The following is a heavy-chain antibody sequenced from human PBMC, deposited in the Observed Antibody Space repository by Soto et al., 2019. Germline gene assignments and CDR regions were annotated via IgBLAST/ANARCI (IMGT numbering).Heavy chain of an antibody. D-gene: IGHD2-8*01. J-gene: IGHJ6*02. V-gene: IGHV4-34*01. CDR3: ARENGYYGMDV. CDR1: GWSVSCYY. CDR2: INHSGST. Sequence: SETLSLTCAVYGWSVSCYYWRRIRQPPGKGLEWIGEINHSGSTNYNPSLKSRVTISVDTSKNQFSLKLSSVTAADTAVYYCARENGYYGMDVWGQGTTLTVYS.